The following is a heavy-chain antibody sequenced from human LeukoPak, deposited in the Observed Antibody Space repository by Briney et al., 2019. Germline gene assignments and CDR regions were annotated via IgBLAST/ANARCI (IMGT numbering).Heavy chain of an antibody. D-gene: IGHD1-26*01. CDR1: GGTFSSYA. Sequence: SVKVSCKASGGTFSSYAISWVRQAPGQGLEWMGRIIPIFGTANYAQKFQGRVTITTDESTSTAYMELSSLRSEDTAVYYCARGKRSGSYYAIYYSYYMDVWGKGTTVTVSS. CDR2: IIPIFGTA. J-gene: IGHJ6*03. V-gene: IGHV1-69*05. CDR3: ARGKRSGSYYAIYYSYYMDV.